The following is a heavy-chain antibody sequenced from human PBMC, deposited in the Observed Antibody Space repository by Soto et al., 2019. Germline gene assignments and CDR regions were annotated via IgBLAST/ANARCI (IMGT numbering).Heavy chain of an antibody. Sequence: SETLSLTCTVSGGSISSHYWSWVRQPPGKGLEWIGYLYYTGSTNYNASLKSQVTMSLDTSKNQFSLMLTSVTAADTAVYYCARVGATVTSQALGFDHWGQGILVTVSS. CDR1: GGSISSHY. D-gene: IGHD4-17*01. CDR3: ARVGATVTSQALGFDH. V-gene: IGHV4-59*11. J-gene: IGHJ4*02. CDR2: LYYTGST.